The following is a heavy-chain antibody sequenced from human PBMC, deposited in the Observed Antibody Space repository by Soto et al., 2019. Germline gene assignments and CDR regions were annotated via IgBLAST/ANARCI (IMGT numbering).Heavy chain of an antibody. Sequence: QVQLVQSGAEVKKPGASVKVSCKASGYTFTSYAMHWLRQAPGQRLEWMGWINAGNGNTKYSQKFQGRVTITRDTSASTAYMELSSLRSEDTSVYYCARWGGYSSGWYDYWGQGTLVTVSS. CDR3: ARWGGYSSGWYDY. D-gene: IGHD6-19*01. CDR1: GYTFTSYA. CDR2: INAGNGNT. V-gene: IGHV1-3*01. J-gene: IGHJ4*02.